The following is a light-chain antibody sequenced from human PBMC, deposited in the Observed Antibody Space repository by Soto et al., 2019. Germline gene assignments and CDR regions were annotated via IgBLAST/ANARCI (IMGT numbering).Light chain of an antibody. Sequence: QSALTQPPSASGSPGQSVTIPCTGTSSDVGGYAYVSWYQQHPGKDPKLMIYDVTIRPSGVSDRFSCSKSGITASLTVSGLQAEYEADYYCSSYTSGNPSYVFGTGTKVTVL. V-gene: IGLV2-8*01. CDR1: SSDVGGYAY. J-gene: IGLJ1*01. CDR2: DVT. CDR3: SSYTSGNPSYV.